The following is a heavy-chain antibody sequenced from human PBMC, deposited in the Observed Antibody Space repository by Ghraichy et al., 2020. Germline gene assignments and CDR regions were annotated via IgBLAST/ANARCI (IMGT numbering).Heavy chain of an antibody. CDR3: AKDYWIFDP. J-gene: IGHJ5*02. CDR1: GFSFSSYA. V-gene: IGHV3-23*01. Sequence: GGSLRLSCAASGFSFSSYAMSWVRQAPGKGLEWVSSIGGSGGNTYYADSVKGRFTISRDNSKNTLYLQMNSLRAEDTAVYYCAKDYWIFDPWGQGALVTVSS. CDR2: IGGSGGNT. D-gene: IGHD3-3*01.